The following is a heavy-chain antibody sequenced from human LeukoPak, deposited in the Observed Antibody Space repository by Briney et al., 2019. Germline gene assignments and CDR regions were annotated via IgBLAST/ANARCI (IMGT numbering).Heavy chain of an antibody. Sequence: ASVKVSCKASGCTFTGYYMHWVRQAPGQGLEWMGWINPNSGGTNYAQKFQGRVTMTRDTSISTAYMELSRLRSDDTAVYYCARDPRRVYYDFWSGYTDWGQGTLVTVSS. J-gene: IGHJ4*02. CDR2: INPNSGGT. CDR1: GCTFTGYY. V-gene: IGHV1-2*02. D-gene: IGHD3-3*01. CDR3: ARDPRRVYYDFWSGYTD.